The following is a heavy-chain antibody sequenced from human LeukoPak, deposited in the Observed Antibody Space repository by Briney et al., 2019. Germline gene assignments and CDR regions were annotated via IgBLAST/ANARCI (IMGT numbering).Heavy chain of an antibody. D-gene: IGHD2-2*01. V-gene: IGHV4-31*03. CDR1: GASISSGGYY. CDR3: ARGPHCSSTSCYYEYFHH. Sequence: SETLSLTCTVSGASISSGGYYWSWIRQHPGKGLEWIGYIYDSGSPYYNPSLKSRVTISVDTSRNQFSLKLSSVTAADTAVYYCARGPHCSSTSCYYEYFHHWGQGTLVTVSS. J-gene: IGHJ1*01. CDR2: IYDSGSP.